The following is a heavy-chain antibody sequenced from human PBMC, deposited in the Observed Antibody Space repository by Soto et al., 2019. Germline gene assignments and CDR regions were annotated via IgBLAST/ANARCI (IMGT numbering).Heavy chain of an antibody. D-gene: IGHD3-10*01. V-gene: IGHV4-39*01. CDR2: IYYSGST. J-gene: IGHJ6*03. Sequence: SETLSLTCTVSGGSISSSSYYWGWIRQPPGKGLEWIGSIYYSGSTYYNPSLKSRVTISVDTSKNQFSLKLSSVTAADTAVYYCARSYGSGSYYNEYYYYYYMDVWGKGTTVTVSS. CDR1: GGSISSSSYY. CDR3: ARSYGSGSYYNEYYYYYYMDV.